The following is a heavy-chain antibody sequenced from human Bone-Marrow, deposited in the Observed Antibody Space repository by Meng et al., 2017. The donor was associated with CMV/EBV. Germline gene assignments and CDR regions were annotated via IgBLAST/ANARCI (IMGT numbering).Heavy chain of an antibody. V-gene: IGHV3-74*01. J-gene: IGHJ4*02. CDR2: INSDGSST. Sequence: ESLKISCAASGFTFSSYWRHLVRQAPGKGLVWVSRINSDGSSTSYADSVKGRSTISRDNAKNSLYLQRNSLRAEDTAVYCGARDTYGSGSNLAFWGQGTLVTVSS. CDR1: GFTFSSYW. CDR3: ARDTYGSGSNLAF. D-gene: IGHD3-10*01.